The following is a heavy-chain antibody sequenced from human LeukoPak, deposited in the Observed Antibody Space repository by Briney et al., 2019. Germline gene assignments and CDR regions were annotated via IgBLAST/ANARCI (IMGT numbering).Heavy chain of an antibody. CDR1: GFTFSSYG. Sequence: GGSLRLSCAASGFTFSSYGMHWVRQAPGKGLEWVAVIWYDGSNKFYADSVKGRFTISRDNSKNTPYLQMNSLRAEDTAVYYCAREYSAGWFDPWGQGTLVTVSS. J-gene: IGHJ5*02. D-gene: IGHD6-13*01. CDR2: IWYDGSNK. V-gene: IGHV3-33*01. CDR3: AREYSAGWFDP.